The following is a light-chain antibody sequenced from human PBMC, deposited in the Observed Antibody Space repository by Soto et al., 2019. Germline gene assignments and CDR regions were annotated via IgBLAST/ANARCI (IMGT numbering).Light chain of an antibody. J-gene: IGKJ1*01. CDR1: QSVSGKS. V-gene: IGKV3-20*01. Sequence: EIVLTQSPGTLSLSPGERASLSCRASQSVSGKSLAWYHQKPGQAPRLLIYGASNRATGIPDRFSGSGSGTDFTLAISRLEPEDFAVYYCHQYGSSPQTFGQGTKVDIK. CDR2: GAS. CDR3: HQYGSSPQT.